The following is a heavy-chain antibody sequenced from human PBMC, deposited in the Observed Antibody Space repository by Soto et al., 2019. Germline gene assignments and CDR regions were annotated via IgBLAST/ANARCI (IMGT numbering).Heavy chain of an antibody. Sequence: SEKLSLTCAVYCGSFSGYYWSGIRQPPWKGLEWIGEINHSGSTNYNPSLKSRVTISVDTSENQFSLKLSSVTAADTAVYYCARGLPAATPNWFDPWGQGSLVTSPQ. CDR1: CGSFSGYY. D-gene: IGHD2-15*01. CDR3: ARGLPAATPNWFDP. CDR2: INHSGST. J-gene: IGHJ5*02. V-gene: IGHV4-34*01.